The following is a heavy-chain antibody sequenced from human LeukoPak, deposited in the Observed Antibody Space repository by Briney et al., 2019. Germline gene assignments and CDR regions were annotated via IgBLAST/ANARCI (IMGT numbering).Heavy chain of an antibody. V-gene: IGHV3-33*01. J-gene: IGHJ4*02. D-gene: IGHD4-11*01. Sequence: GGSLRLSCATSGFTFSSYGFRWVRQAPIKGLEWVAVIWYDGSKKYYADSVKGRFTISRDDSKNTVYLQMDSLRAEDTAMYYCARDRGDYSDYSDFFDAWGQGTLVTFSS. CDR1: GFTFSSYG. CDR3: ARDRGDYSDYSDFFDA. CDR2: IWYDGSKK.